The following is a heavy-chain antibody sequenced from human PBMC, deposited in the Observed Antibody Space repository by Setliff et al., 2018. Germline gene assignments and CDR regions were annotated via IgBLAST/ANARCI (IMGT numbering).Heavy chain of an antibody. CDR3: ARERTIFGILVISGWFDP. D-gene: IGHD3-3*01. V-gene: IGHV4-4*07. CDR2: VSASGST. J-gene: IGHJ5*02. Sequence: SETLSLTCTVSGDSISSYYWSWIRQPAGKELEWIGRVSASGSTTYNPSLKSRVTMSVDTSRNQISLNLTSVTAADTAMYYCARERTIFGILVISGWFDPWGQGTVVTVSS. CDR1: GDSISSYY.